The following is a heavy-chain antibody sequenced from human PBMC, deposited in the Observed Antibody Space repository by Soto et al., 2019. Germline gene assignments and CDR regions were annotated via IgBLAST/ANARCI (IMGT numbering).Heavy chain of an antibody. CDR3: ARDRYFYDSRGYYRTLDS. D-gene: IGHD3-22*01. Sequence: WTWIRQSPGKGLEWIGYIFHSGITDYNPSVKSRVTISIDKYRNLFSLNLTSVTAADTAVYYCARDRYFYDSRGYYRTLDSWGQGTLVTVSS. CDR2: IFHSGIT. J-gene: IGHJ5*01. V-gene: IGHV4-61*03.